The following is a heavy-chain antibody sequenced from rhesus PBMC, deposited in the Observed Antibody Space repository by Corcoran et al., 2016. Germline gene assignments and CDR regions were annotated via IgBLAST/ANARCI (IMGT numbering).Heavy chain of an antibody. V-gene: IGHV4-73*01. CDR2: IYDKSAST. Sequence: QIKLQQWGEGLLKPSETLSLTCAVYGGSIDDYFWSWIRQSPGKGLEWIGHIYDKSASTNYTPSLTNRVTISKDTSKNQLSLKLRSVTAADTAVYYCAKEDVWGRGILVTVSP. CDR1: GGSIDDYF. CDR3: AKEDV. J-gene: IGHJ5-2*02.